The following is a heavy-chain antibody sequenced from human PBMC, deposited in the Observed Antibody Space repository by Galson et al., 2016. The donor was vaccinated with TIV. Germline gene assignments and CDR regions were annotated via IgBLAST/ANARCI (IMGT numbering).Heavy chain of an antibody. CDR3: ARAAGRNGATCHATCESFDF. Sequence: CAISGDCVSSDSAAWNWIRQSPSRGLEWLGRTYCRSRCYYDYAVSVKSRITIESDTSKNQFSLQLNSVTSEDTAVYYCARAAGRNGATCHATCESFDFWGQGTKVTVSS. J-gene: IGHJ3*01. D-gene: IGHD3-10*01. CDR1: GDCVSSDSAA. CDR2: TYCRSRCYY. V-gene: IGHV6-1*01.